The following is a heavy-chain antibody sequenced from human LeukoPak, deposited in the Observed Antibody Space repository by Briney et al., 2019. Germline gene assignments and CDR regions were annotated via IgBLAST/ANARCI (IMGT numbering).Heavy chain of an antibody. CDR2: LNPSGGSS. CDR3: ASVYKHCMDV. CDR1: GYTVTSYY. Sequence: GASVKVSCKASGYTVTSYYMHWVRQAPGQGLEWMAILNPSGGSSNYAQKFQGRATLTRATSTGTVYMELSSLRSEDTAVYYCASVYKHCMDVWGQGTTVIVSS. J-gene: IGHJ6*02. D-gene: IGHD5-24*01. V-gene: IGHV1-46*01.